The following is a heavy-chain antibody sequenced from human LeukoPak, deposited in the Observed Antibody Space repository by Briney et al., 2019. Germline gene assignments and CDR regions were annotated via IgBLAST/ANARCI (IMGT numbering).Heavy chain of an antibody. V-gene: IGHV3-23*01. J-gene: IGHJ6*02. CDR3: AKGRSVSCYGAMDV. Sequence: GGSLRLSCAASGFTFSSSAMSWVRQAPGQGLEWVSSICGSGNTTYYADSVKGRFTVSRDNSNNMLYLQMNSLRVDDTAVYFCAKGRSVSCYGAMDVWGQGTTVIVSS. CDR1: GFTFSSSA. D-gene: IGHD6-13*01. CDR2: ICGSGNTT.